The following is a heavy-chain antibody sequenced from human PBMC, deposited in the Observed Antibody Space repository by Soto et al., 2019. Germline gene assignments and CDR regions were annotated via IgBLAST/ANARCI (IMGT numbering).Heavy chain of an antibody. CDR3: ARFAHYYDYVWGSYRPAYYFDY. CDR2: IYYSGST. D-gene: IGHD3-16*02. J-gene: IGHJ4*02. CDR1: GGSISSYY. V-gene: IGHV4-59*01. Sequence: SETLSLTCTVSGGSISSYYWSWIRQPPGKGLEWIGYIYYSGSTNYNPSLKSRVTISVDTSKNQFSLKLSSVTAADTAVYYCARFAHYYDYVWGSYRPAYYFDYWGQGTLVTVSS.